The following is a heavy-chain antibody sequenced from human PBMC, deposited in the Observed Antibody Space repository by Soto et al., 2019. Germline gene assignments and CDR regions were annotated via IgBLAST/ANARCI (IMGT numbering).Heavy chain of an antibody. CDR2: IYHSGST. J-gene: IGHJ5*02. D-gene: IGHD3-10*01. Sequence: QVQLQESGPGLVKPSGTLSLNCAVSSGSISSSNWWSWVRQPPGKGLEWSGEIYHSGSTNFNPSLKSRGTLSVDKSKNQFSLKLSSVTAADPAVYYCARAGSHNWFDPWGQGTLVTVSS. CDR1: SGSISSSNW. CDR3: ARAGSHNWFDP. V-gene: IGHV4-4*02.